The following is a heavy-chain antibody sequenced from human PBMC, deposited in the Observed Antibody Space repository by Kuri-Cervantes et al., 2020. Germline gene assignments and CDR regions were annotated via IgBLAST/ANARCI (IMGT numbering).Heavy chain of an antibody. V-gene: IGHV4-34*01. Sequence: SETLSLTCAVYGASFSGYYWSWIRQPPGKGLEWIGEINHSRSTNYNPSLKSRVTISVDTSKNQFSLKLSSVTAADTAVYYCAVKVGADNNWFDPWGQGTLVTVSS. CDR1: GASFSGYY. CDR2: INHSRST. J-gene: IGHJ5*02. CDR3: AVKVGADNNWFDP. D-gene: IGHD1-26*01.